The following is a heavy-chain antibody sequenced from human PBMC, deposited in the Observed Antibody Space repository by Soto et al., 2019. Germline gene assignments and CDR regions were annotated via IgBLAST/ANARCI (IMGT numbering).Heavy chain of an antibody. Sequence: PGGSLRLSCAASGFSFSAYSMNWVRQAPGKGLEWVSYIRSSSSTIYYADSVKGRFTISSDNAKNSLYLQMNSLRAEDTAMYYCARDQWYAFDIWXQGTMVTVSS. J-gene: IGHJ3*02. CDR2: IRSSSSTI. V-gene: IGHV3-48*01. CDR1: GFSFSAYS. CDR3: ARDQWYAFDI. D-gene: IGHD2-8*01.